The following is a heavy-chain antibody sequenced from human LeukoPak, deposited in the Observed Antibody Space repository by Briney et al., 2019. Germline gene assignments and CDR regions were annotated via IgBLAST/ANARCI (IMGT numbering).Heavy chain of an antibody. CDR2: IHYSGST. J-gene: IGHJ4*02. V-gene: IGHV4-59*12. CDR1: GGSISSDY. D-gene: IGHD3-10*01. CDR3: ARDRELGY. Sequence: PSETLSLTCTVSGGSISSDYWSWIRQPPGKGLEWIGYIHYSGSTNYNPSLKSRVTISADTSKNQFSLNLSSVTAADTAVYYCARDRELGYWGQGTLVTVSS.